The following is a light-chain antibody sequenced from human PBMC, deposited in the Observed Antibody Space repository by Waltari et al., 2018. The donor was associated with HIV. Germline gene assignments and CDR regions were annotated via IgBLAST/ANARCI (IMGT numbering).Light chain of an antibody. V-gene: IGLV2-8*01. CDR2: EIN. J-gene: IGLJ2*01. CDR3: SSYAGSNPVV. Sequence: QSALTQPPSASGSPGQSVTISCPGTSSDVGGYNYVSWYQQHPGKAPKLIIYEINKRPSGVPDRFSGSKSGNTASLTVSGLQAEDETNYYCSSYAGSNPVVFGGGTKLTVL. CDR1: SSDVGGYNY.